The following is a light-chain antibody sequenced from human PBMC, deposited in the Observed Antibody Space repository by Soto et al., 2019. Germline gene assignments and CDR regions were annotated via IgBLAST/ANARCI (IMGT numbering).Light chain of an antibody. Sequence: EKVMTQSPATLSVSPGERATLSCRASQSIGSDLAWYQQKPGQAPRLLIYGASARATDIPARFSGSGSGTDFTLTISSLQSEDFAVYYCQQYGGPVPWTFGQGTKVDI. J-gene: IGKJ1*01. CDR3: QQYGGPVPWT. CDR2: GAS. V-gene: IGKV3-15*01. CDR1: QSIGSD.